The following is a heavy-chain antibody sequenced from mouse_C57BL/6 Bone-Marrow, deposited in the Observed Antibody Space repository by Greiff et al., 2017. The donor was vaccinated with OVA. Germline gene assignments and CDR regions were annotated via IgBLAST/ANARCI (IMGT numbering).Heavy chain of an antibody. CDR2: IHPNSGST. D-gene: IGHD1-1*01. Sequence: VQLQQPGAELVKPGASVKLSCKASGYTFNSYWMHWVQQRPGQGLEWIGMIHPNSGSTNYNEKFKSKATLTVDKSSSTAYLQLSSLTLEDYAVYYCARWGVVEKYYAMDYWGQGTAVTVSS. CDR1: GYTFNSYW. V-gene: IGHV1-64*01. J-gene: IGHJ4*01. CDR3: ARWGVVEKYYAMDY.